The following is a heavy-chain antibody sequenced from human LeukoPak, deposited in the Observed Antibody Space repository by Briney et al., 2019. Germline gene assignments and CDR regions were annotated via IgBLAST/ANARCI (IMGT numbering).Heavy chain of an antibody. V-gene: IGHV1-2*02. J-gene: IGHJ4*02. CDR1: GYTFTGYY. Sequence: GASVKVSCKASGYTFTGYYMHWVRQAPGQGLEWMGWINPNSGGTNYAQKFQGRVTMTRDTSISAVYTELSRLRSDDTAVYYCARDGTGVYNLVQYWGQGTLVTVSS. CDR3: ARDGTGVYNLVQY. D-gene: IGHD5-24*01. CDR2: INPNSGGT.